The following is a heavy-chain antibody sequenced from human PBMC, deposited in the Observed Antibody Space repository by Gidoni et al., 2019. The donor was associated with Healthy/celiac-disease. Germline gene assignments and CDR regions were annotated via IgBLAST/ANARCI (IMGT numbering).Heavy chain of an antibody. CDR2: IYYSGST. J-gene: IGHJ3*02. Sequence: QVQLQESGPGLVKPSETLSLTCTVSGGSISSYYWSWIRQPPGKGLEWIGYIYYSGSTNYNPSLKSRVTISVYTSKNQFSLKLSSVTAADTAVYYCSYSGSYLSAFDIWGQGTMVTVSS. V-gene: IGHV4-59*01. CDR1: GGSISSYY. CDR3: SYSGSYLSAFDI. D-gene: IGHD1-26*01.